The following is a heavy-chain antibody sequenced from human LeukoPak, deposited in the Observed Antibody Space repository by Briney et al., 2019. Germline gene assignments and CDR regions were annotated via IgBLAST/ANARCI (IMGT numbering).Heavy chain of an antibody. Sequence: GGSLRLSCAASGFTFSSYWMSWVRQAPGKGLEWVANIKQDGSEKYYVDSVKGRFTISRDNAKNSLYLQMNSLRAEDTAVYYCARDFIGSPPYYFDYWGQGTLVTVSS. J-gene: IGHJ4*02. CDR2: IKQDGSEK. V-gene: IGHV3-7*01. CDR1: GFTFSSYW. CDR3: ARDFIGSPPYYFDY. D-gene: IGHD3-10*01.